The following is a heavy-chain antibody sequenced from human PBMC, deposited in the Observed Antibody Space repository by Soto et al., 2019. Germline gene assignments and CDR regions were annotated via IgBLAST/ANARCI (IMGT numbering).Heavy chain of an antibody. Sequence: PSETLSLTCTVSGGSVSSGNYYWTWIRQPPGKGLEWIGEVNCSGSTNYNPSLKSRVTISIDTSNKHLSLHLSSVTAADTAVYYCARQKVSRFYGEVDFFDYWGLGTLVTVSS. CDR3: ARQKVSRFYGEVDFFDY. J-gene: IGHJ4*02. CDR1: GGSVSSGNYY. V-gene: IGHV4-61*03. CDR2: VNCSGST. D-gene: IGHD4-17*01.